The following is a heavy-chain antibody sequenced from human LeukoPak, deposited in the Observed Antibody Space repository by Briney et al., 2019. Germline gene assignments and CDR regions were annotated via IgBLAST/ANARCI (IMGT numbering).Heavy chain of an antibody. CDR2: ISYSGNT. V-gene: IGHV4-39*07. CDR1: GGSISSNNYY. J-gene: IGHJ3*02. CDR3: ARENVRYSGSLVAFDI. D-gene: IGHD5-12*01. Sequence: SETLSLTCTVSGGSISSNNYYWGWIRQPPGKGLEWIGSISYSGNTYYSPSLKSRVTISVDTSKNQFSLKMSSVTAADTAVYYCARENVRYSGSLVAFDIWGQGTMVTVSS.